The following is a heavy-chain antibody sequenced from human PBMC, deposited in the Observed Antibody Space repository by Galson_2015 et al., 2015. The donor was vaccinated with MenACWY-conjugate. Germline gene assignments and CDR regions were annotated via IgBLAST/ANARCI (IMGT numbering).Heavy chain of an antibody. D-gene: IGHD2-2*01. CDR3: ARETDRHQYYFDY. CDR2: ISDHGSNK. V-gene: IGHV3-30-3*01. J-gene: IGHJ4*02. CDR1: EFTFNSHW. Sequence: SLRLSCAASEFTFNSHWMSWVRQAPGKGLEWVAVISDHGSNKYYADSVKGRFTISRDNSENTLYLQMSSLRGEDTALYYCARETDRHQYYFDYWGQGTLVTVSS.